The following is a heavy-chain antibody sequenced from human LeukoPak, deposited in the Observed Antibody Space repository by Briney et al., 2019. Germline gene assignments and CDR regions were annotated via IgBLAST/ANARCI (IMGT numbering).Heavy chain of an antibody. V-gene: IGHV1-69*06. Sequence: ASVKVSCKASGGTFSSYAISWVRQAPGQGLEWMGGIIPILGTANYAQKFQGRVTITADKSTSTAYMELSSLRSEDTAVYYCASPSQYYYGSGSAIFDYWGQGTLVTVSS. CDR3: ASPSQYYYGSGSAIFDY. CDR1: GGTFSSYA. CDR2: IIPILGTA. D-gene: IGHD3-10*01. J-gene: IGHJ4*02.